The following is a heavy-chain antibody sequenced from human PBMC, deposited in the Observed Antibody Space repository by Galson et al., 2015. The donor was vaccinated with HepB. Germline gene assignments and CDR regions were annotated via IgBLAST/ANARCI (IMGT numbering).Heavy chain of an antibody. V-gene: IGHV1-69-2*01. CDR1: GYTFTDYY. CDR3: ATTSPSSSTSPPDY. J-gene: IGHJ4*02. CDR2: VDPEDGET. Sequence: VKVSCKVSGYTFTDYYMHWVQQAPGKGLEWMGLVDPEDGETIYAEKFQGRVTITADTSTDTAYMELSSLRSEDTAVYYCATTSPSSSTSPPDYWGQGTLVTVSS. D-gene: IGHD2-2*01.